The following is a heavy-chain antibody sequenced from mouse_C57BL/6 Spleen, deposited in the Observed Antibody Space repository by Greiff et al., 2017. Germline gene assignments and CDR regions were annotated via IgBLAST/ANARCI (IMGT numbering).Heavy chain of an antibody. CDR3: ATTVEDAMDY. CDR1: GYTFTSYW. Sequence: QVQLKQPGAELVRPGSSVKLSCKASGYTFTSYWMHWVKQRPIQGLEWIGNIDPSDSETHYNQKFKDKATLTVDKSSSTAYMQLSSRTSDDSAFYCCATTVEDAMDYWGQGTSVTVSS. J-gene: IGHJ4*01. CDR2: IDPSDSET. D-gene: IGHD1-1*01. V-gene: IGHV1-52*01.